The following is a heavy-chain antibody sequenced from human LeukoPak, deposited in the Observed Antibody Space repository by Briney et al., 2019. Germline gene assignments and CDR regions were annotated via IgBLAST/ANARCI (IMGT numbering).Heavy chain of an antibody. Sequence: GASVKVSCKVSGYTFTSYDINRVRQATGPGLEWMGWMNPTSGITGYAQKFQGRVTMTRNTSIRTAYMELSGLSYEDTAVYYCARVSPDSSGWSYYYYYYGMDVWGQGTTVTVSS. D-gene: IGHD6-19*01. V-gene: IGHV1-8*01. CDR2: MNPTSGIT. CDR1: GYTFTSYD. J-gene: IGHJ6*02. CDR3: ARVSPDSSGWSYYYYYYGMDV.